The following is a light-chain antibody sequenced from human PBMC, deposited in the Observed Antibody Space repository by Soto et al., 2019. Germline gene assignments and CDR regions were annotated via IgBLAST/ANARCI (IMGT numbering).Light chain of an antibody. CDR1: SSNIGAGYD. V-gene: IGLV1-40*01. J-gene: IGLJ1*01. CDR3: QSYDSSLSGDV. Sequence: QPVVTQPPSVSGAPGQRVTISCTGSSSNIGAGYDVHWYQQLPGTAPKLLIYGNSNRPSGVPDRFSGSKSGTSASLAITGLQAEDEADYYCQSYDSSLSGDVFGTGTKLTVL. CDR2: GNS.